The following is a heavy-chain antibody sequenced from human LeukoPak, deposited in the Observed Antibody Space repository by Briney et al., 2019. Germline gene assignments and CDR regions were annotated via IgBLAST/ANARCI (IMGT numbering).Heavy chain of an antibody. CDR2: INPNSGGT. CDR3: ARGKIAARPDPFDY. V-gene: IGHV1-2*06. D-gene: IGHD6-6*01. CDR1: GYTFTGYY. Sequence: ASVTVSCKASGYTFTGYYMHWVRQAPGQGLEWMGRINPNSGGTNYAQKFQGRVTMTRDTSISTAYMELSRLRSDDTAVYYCARGKIAARPDPFDYWGQGTLVTVSS. J-gene: IGHJ4*02.